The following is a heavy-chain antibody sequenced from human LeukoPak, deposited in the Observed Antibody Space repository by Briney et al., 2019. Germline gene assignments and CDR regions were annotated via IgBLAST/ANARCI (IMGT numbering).Heavy chain of an antibody. J-gene: IGHJ3*02. Sequence: GESLKISCKGSGYSFTSYWIGWVRPMPGKGLEWMGIIYPGDSDTRYSPSFQGQVTISADKSISTAYLQWSSLKASDTAMYYCARVLLYYYDSSGTPGPDAFDIWGQGTMVTASS. D-gene: IGHD3-22*01. V-gene: IGHV5-51*01. CDR1: GYSFTSYW. CDR2: IYPGDSDT. CDR3: ARVLLYYYDSSGTPGPDAFDI.